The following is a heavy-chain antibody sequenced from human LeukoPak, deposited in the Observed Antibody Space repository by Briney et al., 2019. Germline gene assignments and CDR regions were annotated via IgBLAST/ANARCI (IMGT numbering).Heavy chain of an antibody. Sequence: GGTLRLSCAASGFTFSSYGMSWVRQAPGKGLEWVSAISGSGGSTYYADSVRGRFTISRDNSKSTLSLQMSSLRAEDTAIYYCATYRQVLLPFESWGQGTLVTVSS. CDR2: ISGSGGST. CDR3: ATYRQVLLPFES. CDR1: GFTFSSYG. V-gene: IGHV3-23*01. J-gene: IGHJ4*02. D-gene: IGHD2-8*02.